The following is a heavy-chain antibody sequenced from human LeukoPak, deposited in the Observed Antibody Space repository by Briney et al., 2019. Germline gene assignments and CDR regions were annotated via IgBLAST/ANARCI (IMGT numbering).Heavy chain of an antibody. D-gene: IGHD3-10*01. V-gene: IGHV3-53*01. Sequence: GGSLRLSCAASGFTASTNHLSWVRQAPGKGLEWVSVIYSGGTTYYADSVKGRFTVSRDNSKNMLYLQMDSLRVEDTAVYYCARGPWFGELFTDYWGQGTLVTVSS. J-gene: IGHJ4*02. CDR3: ARGPWFGELFTDY. CDR1: GFTASTNH. CDR2: IYSGGTT.